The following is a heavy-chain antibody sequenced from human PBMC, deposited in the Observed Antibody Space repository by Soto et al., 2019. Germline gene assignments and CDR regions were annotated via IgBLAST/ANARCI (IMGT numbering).Heavy chain of an antibody. J-gene: IGHJ6*03. CDR1: GGSFSGYY. CDR3: ARGSWCGALSYYYYMDV. Sequence: QVQLQQWGAGLLKPSETLSLTCAVYGGSFSGYYWSWIRQPPGKGLEWIGEINHSGSTNYNPSLKSRVTISVDTSKNQFSLKLSSVTAADTAVYYCARGSWCGALSYYYYMDVWGKGTTVTVSS. CDR2: INHSGST. V-gene: IGHV4-34*01. D-gene: IGHD3-10*01.